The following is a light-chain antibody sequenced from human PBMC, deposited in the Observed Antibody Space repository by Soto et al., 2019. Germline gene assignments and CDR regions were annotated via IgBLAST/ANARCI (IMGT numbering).Light chain of an antibody. CDR1: RSVSNY. Sequence: EIVLTQSPATLSLSPGDIATLSCRASRSVSNYLAWFQQKPGQPPRLLIYGVSNRATGIPARFSGSGSGTDFTLTIDSLEPEDSAVYYCQQRDNWPRTFGQGTKVEIK. CDR2: GVS. CDR3: QQRDNWPRT. J-gene: IGKJ2*01. V-gene: IGKV3-11*01.